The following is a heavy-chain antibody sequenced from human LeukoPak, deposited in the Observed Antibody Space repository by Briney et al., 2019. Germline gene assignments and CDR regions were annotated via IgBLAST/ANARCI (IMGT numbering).Heavy chain of an antibody. J-gene: IGHJ5*02. CDR1: GFTVSTNY. D-gene: IGHD6-13*01. CDR2: IYSDGTT. V-gene: IGHV3-66*01. Sequence: GGSLRLSCAASGFTVSTNYMSWARRAPGKGLEGVSVIYSDGTTAYADSVKGRFAISRDNSKNTLFLQMNSLRAEDTAVYYCASNEKTYSSSWYVITWGQGTLVTVSS. CDR3: ASNEKTYSSSWYVIT.